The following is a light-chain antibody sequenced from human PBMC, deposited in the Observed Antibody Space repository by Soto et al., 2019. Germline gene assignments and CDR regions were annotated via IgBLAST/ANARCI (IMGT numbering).Light chain of an antibody. CDR1: KLGDKY. CDR2: QDS. V-gene: IGLV3-1*01. CDR3: XXWDSSTVV. J-gene: IGLJ2*01. Sequence: SYELTQPPSVSVSPGQTASITCSGDKLGDKYACWYQQKPGQSPVLVIYQDSKRPSGIPERFSGSNSGNTATLTISGTQAXXXXXXXXXXWDSSTVVFGGGTKLTVL.